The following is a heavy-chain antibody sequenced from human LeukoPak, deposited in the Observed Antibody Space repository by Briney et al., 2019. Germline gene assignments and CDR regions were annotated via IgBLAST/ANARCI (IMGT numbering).Heavy chain of an antibody. Sequence: SETLSLTCTVSGGSISSYYWSWIRQPPGKGLECIGYIYYSGSTNYNPSLKSRVTMSVDTSKNQFSLKLSSVTAADTAVYYCARDRVDGGSLNWFDPWGQGTLVTVSS. V-gene: IGHV4-59*01. CDR1: GGSISSYY. D-gene: IGHD1-26*01. J-gene: IGHJ5*02. CDR2: IYYSGST. CDR3: ARDRVDGGSLNWFDP.